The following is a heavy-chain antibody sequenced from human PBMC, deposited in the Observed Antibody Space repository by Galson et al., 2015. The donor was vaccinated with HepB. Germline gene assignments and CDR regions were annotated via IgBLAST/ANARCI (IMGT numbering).Heavy chain of an antibody. Sequence: SVKVSCKASGYTFTSYGISWVRQAPGQGLERMGRISAYNGNTNYAQKLQGRVTMTTDTSTSTAYMELRSLRSDDTAVYYCASAWSGIGGPFDYWGQGTLVTVSS. CDR1: GYTFTSYG. J-gene: IGHJ4*02. V-gene: IGHV1-18*04. D-gene: IGHD3-16*01. CDR3: ASAWSGIGGPFDY. CDR2: ISAYNGNT.